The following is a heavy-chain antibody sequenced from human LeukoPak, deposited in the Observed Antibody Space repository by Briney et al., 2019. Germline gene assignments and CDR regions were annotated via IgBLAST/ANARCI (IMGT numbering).Heavy chain of an antibody. CDR3: AKYRLSFTMVRGSIDY. Sequence: GGSLRLSCAASGFTFSSYGMHWVREAPGEGLERVAVISYDGSNKYYADSVKGRFTISRDNSKSTLYLQMNSLRAEDTAVYYCAKYRLSFTMVRGSIDYWGQGTLVTVSS. V-gene: IGHV3-30*18. CDR2: ISYDGSNK. J-gene: IGHJ4*02. CDR1: GFTFSSYG. D-gene: IGHD3-10*01.